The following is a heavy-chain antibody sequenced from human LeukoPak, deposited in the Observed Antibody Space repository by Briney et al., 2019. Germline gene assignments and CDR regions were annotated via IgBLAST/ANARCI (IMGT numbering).Heavy chain of an antibody. CDR3: ARGTETAYFDC. V-gene: IGHV3-33*01. D-gene: IGHD4-17*01. J-gene: IGHJ4*02. Sequence: GGSLRLSCVASGFTFSSYGMHWVRQAPGKGLEGVAVIWYDGSNKYYTDSVKGRFTISRDNSKNTLYLQMNSLRAEDTAVYYCARGTETAYFDCWGQGTLVTVSS. CDR1: GFTFSSYG. CDR2: IWYDGSNK.